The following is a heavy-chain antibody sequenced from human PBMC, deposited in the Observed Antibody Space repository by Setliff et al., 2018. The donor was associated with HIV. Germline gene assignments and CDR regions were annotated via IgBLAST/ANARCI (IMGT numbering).Heavy chain of an antibody. J-gene: IGHJ4*02. V-gene: IGHV4-39*02. CDR1: GASTSDNIYY. D-gene: IGHD3-3*01. CDR2: AHYSGAI. Sequence: SETLSLTCSVTGASTSDNIYYWGWIRHSPGKGLEWIASAHYSGAIFYNPSLKSRVTMSVDTSGSRFSLKLTSVTAADTAVYFCARPSFGIGGGANFDSWGRGTLVTVSS. CDR3: ARPSFGIGGGANFDS.